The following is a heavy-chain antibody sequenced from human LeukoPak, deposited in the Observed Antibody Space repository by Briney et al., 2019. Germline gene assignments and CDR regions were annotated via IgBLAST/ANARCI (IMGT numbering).Heavy chain of an antibody. J-gene: IGHJ4*02. Sequence: ASVKVSCRGFGYNFTNYGISWVRQAPGQRLEWMGWISGYNGNTDYAQKFQARVTMTTDTSTSTGYLELRSLRSDDTAVYYCARAGRLKSGSNNWGRGTLVTVSS. CDR1: GYNFTNYG. CDR2: ISGYNGNT. V-gene: IGHV1-18*01. D-gene: IGHD1-26*01. CDR3: ARAGRLKSGSNN.